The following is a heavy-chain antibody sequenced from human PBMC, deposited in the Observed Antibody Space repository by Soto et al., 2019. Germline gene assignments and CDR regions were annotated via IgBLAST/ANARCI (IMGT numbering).Heavy chain of an antibody. J-gene: IGHJ6*02. Sequence: PSETLSLTCTVSGGSVSSGSYYWSWIRQPPGKGLEWIGYIYYSGNTNYNPSLKSRVTISVDTSKNQFSLKLSSVTAADTAVYYCARRGYAGGYYYYGMDVWGQGTRVTFSS. CDR3: ARRGYAGGYYYYGMDV. V-gene: IGHV4-61*01. CDR2: IYYSGNT. CDR1: GGSVSSGSYY. D-gene: IGHD5-12*01.